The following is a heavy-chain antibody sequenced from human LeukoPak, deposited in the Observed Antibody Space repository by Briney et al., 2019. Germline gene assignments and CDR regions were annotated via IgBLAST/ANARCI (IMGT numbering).Heavy chain of an antibody. CDR1: GFTFNSYE. J-gene: IGHJ4*02. V-gene: IGHV3-48*03. CDR2: ISSSGSII. D-gene: IGHD6-19*01. CDR3: ARGQYTSDWYYFDY. Sequence: GGSLRLSCAASGFTFNSYEMNWVRQAPGKRLEWLSFISSSGSIIYYADSMKGRFTISRDNAKNSLYLQMNSLRAEDTAVYYCARGQYTSDWYYFDYWGQGTLVTVSS.